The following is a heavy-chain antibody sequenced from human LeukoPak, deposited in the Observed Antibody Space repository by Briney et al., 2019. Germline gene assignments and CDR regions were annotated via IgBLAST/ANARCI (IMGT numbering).Heavy chain of an antibody. Sequence: GGSLRLSCAASGFTLSSYAMSWVRQAPGKGLEWVSSISASGGSTNYADSVKGRFTISRDNSKNTVYLQMNSLRAEDAAVYYCAKVMKGSERLTMVRGVIIKTAGLYYMDVWGKGTTVTVSS. CDR3: AKVMKGSERLTMVRGVIIKTAGLYYMDV. D-gene: IGHD3-10*01. CDR2: ISASGGST. CDR1: GFTLSSYA. V-gene: IGHV3-23*01. J-gene: IGHJ6*03.